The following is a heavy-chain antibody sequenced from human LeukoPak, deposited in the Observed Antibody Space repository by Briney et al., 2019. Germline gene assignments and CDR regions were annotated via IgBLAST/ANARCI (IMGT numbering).Heavy chain of an antibody. D-gene: IGHD1-1*01. CDR3: ARDYWNGLDY. J-gene: IGHJ4*02. V-gene: IGHV3-74*01. CDR1: GFTFSSYW. Sequence: GGSLRLSCTASGFTFSSYWMHWVRQAPGKGLVWVSRINRDGSNTRYADSVKGRFTISRDNGKNTLDLQMNSLRAEDTAMYYCARDYWNGLDYWGQGTLVTVSS. CDR2: INRDGSNT.